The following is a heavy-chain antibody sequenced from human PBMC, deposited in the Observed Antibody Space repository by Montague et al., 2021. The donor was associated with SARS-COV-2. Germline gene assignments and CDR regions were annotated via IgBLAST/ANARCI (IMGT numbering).Heavy chain of an antibody. CDR2: IFRSGAT. Sequence: SETLSLTCTGSGDSISDYYWSWIRQTPGMGLEWIGYIFRSGATNYNPPLKSRVIISLDTSKSQFSLRLSSVTAADTAIYYCARTSRGSRDFYGVDVWGQGTTVTVSS. CDR3: ARTSRGSRDFYGVDV. J-gene: IGHJ6*02. CDR1: GDSISDYY. V-gene: IGHV4-59*01. D-gene: IGHD2-21*01.